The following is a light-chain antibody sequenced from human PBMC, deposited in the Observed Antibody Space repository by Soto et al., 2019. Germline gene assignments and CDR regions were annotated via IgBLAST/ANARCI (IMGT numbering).Light chain of an antibody. Sequence: QSVLTQPASGSGSPGQSITISCTGTSXDVGGYNYVSWYQQHPGKAPKLMIYEVSNRPSGVSNRFSGSKSGNTASLTISGLQAEDEADYYCSSYTSSSTLDVFGTGTKVTVL. CDR3: SSYTSSSTLDV. J-gene: IGLJ1*01. CDR2: EVS. V-gene: IGLV2-14*01. CDR1: SXDVGGYNY.